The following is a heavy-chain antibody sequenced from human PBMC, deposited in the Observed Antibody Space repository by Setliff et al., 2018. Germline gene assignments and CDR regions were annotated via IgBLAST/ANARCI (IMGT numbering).Heavy chain of an antibody. Sequence: SETLSLTCTVSGGSITNYYWSWIRQPPGKGLQWIGYISHRGDTNYDPSLRSRVAISVDTSKNQFSLRMTSVTAADTAVYYCARMGTSIVGAMEWFDPWGQGILVTVSS. CDR2: ISHRGDT. D-gene: IGHD1-26*01. CDR3: ARMGTSIVGAMEWFDP. V-gene: IGHV4-59*12. CDR1: GGSITNYY. J-gene: IGHJ5*01.